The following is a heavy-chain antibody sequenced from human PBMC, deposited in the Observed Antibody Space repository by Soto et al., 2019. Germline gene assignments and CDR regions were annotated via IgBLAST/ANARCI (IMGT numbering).Heavy chain of an antibody. D-gene: IGHD4-17*01. CDR3: ARGDATKIVVTTYYGVDV. Sequence: QVQLVQSGAEVKKPGSSVKVSCKASGGSLSNYGISWVRQAPGQGLEWMGGIIPVFGTANYAQKCQGRVTITADESTSIVYMDGTSLRSEDTAVYYCARGDATKIVVTTYYGVDVWGQGTTVTVSS. CDR1: GGSLSNYG. V-gene: IGHV1-69*12. CDR2: IIPVFGTA. J-gene: IGHJ6*02.